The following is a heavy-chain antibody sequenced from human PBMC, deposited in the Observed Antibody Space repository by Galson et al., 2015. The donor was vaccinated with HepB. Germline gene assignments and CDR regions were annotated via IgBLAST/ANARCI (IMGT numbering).Heavy chain of an antibody. D-gene: IGHD6-25*01. CDR3: ARVRGYSSYFDY. V-gene: IGHV4-31*03. J-gene: IGHJ4*02. CDR1: GGSISSGGYY. CDR2: IYYSGST. Sequence: TLSLTCTVSGGSISSGGYYWSWIRQHPGKGLEWIGYIYYSGSTYYNPSLKSRVTISVDTSKNQFSLKLSSVTAADTAVYYCARVRGYSSYFDYWGQGTLVTVSS.